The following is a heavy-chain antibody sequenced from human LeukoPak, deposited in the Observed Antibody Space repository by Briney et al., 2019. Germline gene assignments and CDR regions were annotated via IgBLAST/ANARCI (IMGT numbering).Heavy chain of an antibody. CDR1: GGSISSYY. J-gene: IGHJ5*02. CDR3: AGKPEGYSGWFDP. CDR2: IYYSGST. V-gene: IGHV4-59*01. D-gene: IGHD6-13*01. Sequence: PSETLSLTCTVSGGSISSYYWSWIRQPPGKGLEWIGYIYYSGSTSYNPSLKSRVTISVDTSKNQFSLKLSSVTAADTAVYYCAGKPEGYSGWFDPWGQGTLVTVPS.